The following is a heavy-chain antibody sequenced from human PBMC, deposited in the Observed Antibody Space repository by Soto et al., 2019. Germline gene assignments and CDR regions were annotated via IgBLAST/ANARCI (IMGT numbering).Heavy chain of an antibody. CDR1: GYTFTSYG. CDR3: ARDRADVDYGDYSDAFDI. J-gene: IGHJ3*02. D-gene: IGHD4-17*01. V-gene: IGHV1-18*01. Sequence: ASVKVSCKASGYTFTSYGISWVRQAPGQGLEWMGWISAYNGNTNYAQKLQGRVTMTTDTSTSTAYMELRSLRSDDTAVYYCARDRADVDYGDYSDAFDIWGQGTMVTVSS. CDR2: ISAYNGNT.